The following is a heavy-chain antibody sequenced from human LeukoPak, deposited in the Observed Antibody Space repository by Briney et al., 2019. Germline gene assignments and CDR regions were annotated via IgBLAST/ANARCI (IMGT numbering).Heavy chain of an antibody. CDR3: AKEGYYGSGRYFNWFDP. J-gene: IGHJ5*02. Sequence: GRSLRLYCAASGFTFSSYWMHWVRQAPGKGLVWFSRINSDGSSTSYPDSVKGRFTISRDNAKNTMYLQMNSLRVEDTAVYYCAKEGYYGSGRYFNWFDPWGQGNLVTVSS. CDR2: INSDGSST. CDR1: GFTFSSYW. D-gene: IGHD3-10*01. V-gene: IGHV3-74*01.